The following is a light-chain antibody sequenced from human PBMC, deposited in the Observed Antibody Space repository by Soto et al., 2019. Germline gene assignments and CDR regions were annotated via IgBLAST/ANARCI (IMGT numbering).Light chain of an antibody. CDR2: DND. CDR1: SSNIGNNF. V-gene: IGLV1-51*01. J-gene: IGLJ3*02. CDR3: GTWDNSLSAPIWV. Sequence: QSVLTQPPSVSAAPGQTVTISCSGSSSNIGNNFVSWYQQLPGTAPKLLISDNDQRPSGIPDRFSGSKSGTSATLGITGLQPGDEADYYCGTWDNSLSAPIWVFGGGTKLTVL.